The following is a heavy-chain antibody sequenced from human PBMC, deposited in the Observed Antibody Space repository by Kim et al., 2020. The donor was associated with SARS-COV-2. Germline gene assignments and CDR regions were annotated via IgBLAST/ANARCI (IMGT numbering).Heavy chain of an antibody. V-gene: IGHV3-43*02. Sequence: GGSLRLSCAASGFTFDDYAMHWVRQAPGKGLEWVSLISGDGGSTYYADSVKGRFTISRDNSKNSLYLQMNSLRTEDTALYYCAKDIPYCSGGSCYNGADRYGMDVWGQGTTVTVSS. J-gene: IGHJ6*02. CDR1: GFTFDDYA. CDR2: ISGDGGST. CDR3: AKDIPYCSGGSCYNGADRYGMDV. D-gene: IGHD2-15*01.